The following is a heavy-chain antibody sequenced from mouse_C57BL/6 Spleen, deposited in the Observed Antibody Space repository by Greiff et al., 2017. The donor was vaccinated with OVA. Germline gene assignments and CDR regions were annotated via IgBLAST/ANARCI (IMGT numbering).Heavy chain of an antibody. D-gene: IGHD1-1*01. CDR3: VRGVYYGSSYAMDY. Sequence: VQLKESVAELVRPGASVKLSCTASGFNIKNTYMHWVKQRPEQGLEWIGRIDPANGNTKYAPKFQGKATITADTSSNTAYLQLSSLTSEDTAIYYCVRGVYYGSSYAMDYWGQGTSVTVSS. CDR2: IDPANGNT. J-gene: IGHJ4*01. V-gene: IGHV14-3*01. CDR1: GFNIKNTY.